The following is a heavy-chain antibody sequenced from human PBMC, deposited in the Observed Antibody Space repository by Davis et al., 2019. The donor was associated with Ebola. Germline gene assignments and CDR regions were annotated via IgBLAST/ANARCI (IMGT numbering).Heavy chain of an antibody. CDR1: GFTFSGSA. CDR3: TTTDPSSGSDY. V-gene: IGHV3-73*01. CDR2: IRSKANSYAT. J-gene: IGHJ4*02. Sequence: GGSLRLSCAASGFTFSGSAMHWVRQASGKGLEWVGRIRSKANSYATAYAASVKGRFTISRDDSKNTAYLQMNSLKTEDTAVYYCTTTDPSSGSDYWGQGTLVTVSS. D-gene: IGHD6-19*01.